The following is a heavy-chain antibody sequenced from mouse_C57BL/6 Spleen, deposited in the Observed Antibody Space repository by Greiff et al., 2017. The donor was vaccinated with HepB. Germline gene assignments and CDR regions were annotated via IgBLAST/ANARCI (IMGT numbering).Heavy chain of an antibody. V-gene: IGHV1-50*01. J-gene: IGHJ1*03. CDR3: ARDPLYDSRYFEV. CDR1: GYTFTSYW. CDR2: IDPSDSYT. D-gene: IGHD2-12*01. Sequence: QVHLQQPGAELVKPGASVKLSCKASGYTFTSYWMQWVKQRPGQGLEWIGEIDPSDSYTNYNQKFKGKATLTVDTSSSTAYMQLSSLTSEYSAVYYCARDPLYDSRYFEVWGTGTTVTVSS.